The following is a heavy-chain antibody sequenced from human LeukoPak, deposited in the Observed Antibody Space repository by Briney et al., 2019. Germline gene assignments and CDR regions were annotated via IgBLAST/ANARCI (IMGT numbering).Heavy chain of an antibody. CDR1: GGSFSGYY. CDR2: INHSGST. V-gene: IGHV4-34*01. CDR3: AVKYYDSSGYYGLFDY. Sequence: SETLSLTCAVYGGSFSGYYWSWIRQPPGKGLEWIGEINHSGSTNYNPSFKSRVTISVDTSKNQFSLKLSSVTAADTAVYYCAVKYYDSSGYYGLFDYWGQGTLVTVSS. J-gene: IGHJ4*02. D-gene: IGHD3-22*01.